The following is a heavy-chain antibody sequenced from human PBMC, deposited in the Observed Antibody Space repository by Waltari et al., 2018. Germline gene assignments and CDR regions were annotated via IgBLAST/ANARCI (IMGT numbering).Heavy chain of an antibody. J-gene: IGHJ3*01. V-gene: IGHV4-39*01. CDR3: ATYVGASIGTAAFDV. D-gene: IGHD3-16*01. CDR2: ISYTGAT. CDR1: GGSITNNRHY. Sequence: QLHLQESGPGLVKPSETLSLTCSVSGGSITNNRHYWAWIRQPPVKGLEWTATISYTGATYNNPSLKSRVTISGDTSKNQFSLKLNSVTAADTAVYYCATYVGASIGTAAFDVWGQGTMVTVSS.